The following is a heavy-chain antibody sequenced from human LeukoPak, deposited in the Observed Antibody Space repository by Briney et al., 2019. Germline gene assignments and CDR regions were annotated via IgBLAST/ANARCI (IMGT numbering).Heavy chain of an antibody. CDR2: ISSSGDKT. Sequence: PGGSLRLSCAASGFTFSTYAMSWVRQAPGKGLEWVSAISSSGDKTYYADSVKGRFTVSRDSSKSTLYLQMSSLCAEDTAVYYCAKGGSDYGNYGYSFDYWGQGTLVTVSS. CDR3: AKGGSDYGNYGYSFDY. J-gene: IGHJ4*02. D-gene: IGHD4-11*01. V-gene: IGHV3-23*01. CDR1: GFTFSTYA.